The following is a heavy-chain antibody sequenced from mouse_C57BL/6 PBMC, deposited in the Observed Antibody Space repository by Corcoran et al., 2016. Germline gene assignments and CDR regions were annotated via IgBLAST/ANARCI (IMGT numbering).Heavy chain of an antibody. J-gene: IGHJ1*03. CDR3: AREGYYGSSYGYFDV. CDR1: GYTFTDYN. CDR2: INPNNSGT. V-gene: IGHV1-18*01. D-gene: IGHD1-1*01. Sequence: EVQLQQSGPELVKPGASVKIPCKASGYTFTDYNMDWVKQSHGKSLEWIGDINPNNSGTIYNQKFKGKATLTVDKSSSTAYMELRSLTSEDTAVYYCAREGYYGSSYGYFDVWGTGTTVTVSS.